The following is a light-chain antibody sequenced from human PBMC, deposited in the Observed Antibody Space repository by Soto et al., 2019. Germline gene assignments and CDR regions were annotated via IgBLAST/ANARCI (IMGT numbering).Light chain of an antibody. V-gene: IGKV1-5*01. J-gene: IGKJ5*01. CDR1: QSISSW. Sequence: DIQMTQSPSTLSATVRDRLPIACRASQSISSWLAWYQQQQGKAPKILIYDASSLESGVPSRCSGSGSWTEFTLTISSLQPDDFATYDCQQYNRYSITFGPGTRLEIK. CDR3: QQYNRYSIT. CDR2: DAS.